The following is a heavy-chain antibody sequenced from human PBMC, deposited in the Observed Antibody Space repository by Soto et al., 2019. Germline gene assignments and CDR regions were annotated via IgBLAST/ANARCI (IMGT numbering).Heavy chain of an antibody. CDR1: GGTFSSYA. Sequence: SVKVSCKASGGTFSSYAISWVRQAPGQGLERMGGIIPIFGTANYAQKFQGRVTITADESTSTAYMELSSLRSEDTAVYYCARGGSGFLEWFFDYWGQGTLVTVSS. CDR2: IIPIFGTA. CDR3: ARGGSGFLEWFFDY. J-gene: IGHJ4*02. D-gene: IGHD3-3*01. V-gene: IGHV1-69*13.